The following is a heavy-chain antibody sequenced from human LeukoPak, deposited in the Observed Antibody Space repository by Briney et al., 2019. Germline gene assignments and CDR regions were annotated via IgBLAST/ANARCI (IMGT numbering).Heavy chain of an antibody. Sequence: GGSLRLSCAASGFTFSSYAMSWVRQAPGKGLEWVSAISGSGGSTYYADSVKGRFTISRDNSKNTLYLQMNSLRAEDTAVYYCAKDTYHYDSSGYYYEYFDYWGQGTLVTVSS. V-gene: IGHV3-23*01. CDR3: AKDTYHYDSSGYYYEYFDY. CDR1: GFTFSSYA. CDR2: ISGSGGST. D-gene: IGHD3-22*01. J-gene: IGHJ4*02.